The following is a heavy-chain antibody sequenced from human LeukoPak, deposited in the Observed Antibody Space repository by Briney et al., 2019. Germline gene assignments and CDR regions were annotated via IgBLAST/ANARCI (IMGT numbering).Heavy chain of an antibody. V-gene: IGHV3-7*04. D-gene: IGHD3-16*01. CDR3: ASDRAYKSFDY. J-gene: IGHJ4*02. Sequence: AGGSLRLSCAASGFTFSSSWMTWVRQAPGKGLEWVATIKPDESEGSYVDSVKGRFTISRNNAKNSLFLQMISLRAEDTAVYYCASDRAYKSFDYWGQGALVTVSS. CDR1: GFTFSSSW. CDR2: IKPDESEG.